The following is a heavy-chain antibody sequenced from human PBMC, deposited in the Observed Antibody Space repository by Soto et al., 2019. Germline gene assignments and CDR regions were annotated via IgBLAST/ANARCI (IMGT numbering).Heavy chain of an antibody. V-gene: IGHV3-23*01. D-gene: IGHD2-2*01. CDR3: ADPVPAATHYDYYHLDV. CDR1: GFTFSNAW. Sequence: GGSLRLSCAVSGFTFSNAWITWVRQAPGKGLEWVAHISGRGDTTYYADSVKGRFTISRDNFKSTLYLQMNSLRADDTAVYYCADPVPAATHYDYYHLDVCGQGTTVTVSS. J-gene: IGHJ6*02. CDR2: ISGRGDTT.